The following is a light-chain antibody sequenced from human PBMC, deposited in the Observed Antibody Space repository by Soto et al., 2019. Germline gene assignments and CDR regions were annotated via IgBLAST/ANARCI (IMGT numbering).Light chain of an antibody. CDR1: QSVSSSY. CDR3: QQYGGSPPYT. CDR2: GAS. Sequence: EIVLTQSPGTLSLSPGEGATLSCRASQSVSSSYLAWYQQKPGQAPRLLIYGASSRATGVPDRFNGSGSGADFTLTISRLEPEDFAVYYCQQYGGSPPYTFGQGTKLEIK. J-gene: IGKJ2*01. V-gene: IGKV3-20*01.